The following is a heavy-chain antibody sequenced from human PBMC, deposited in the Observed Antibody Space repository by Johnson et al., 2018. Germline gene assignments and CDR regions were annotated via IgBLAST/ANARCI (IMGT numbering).Heavy chain of an antibody. CDR1: GFTFSNAW. D-gene: IGHD3-3*01. CDR3: TTDVPSTIFGVPFNDNTFDI. CDR2: FERKTDGGKT. V-gene: IGHV3-15*04. Sequence: VQLVQSGGGLVKPGGSLRLSCAASGFTFSNAWMSWVRQAPGKGLQWVGLFERKTDGGKTEYAAPVKGRFTLSRTDSKKTLYLQMNSLKTEDTAVYFCTTDVPSTIFGVPFNDNTFDIWGQGTMVTVSS. J-gene: IGHJ3*02.